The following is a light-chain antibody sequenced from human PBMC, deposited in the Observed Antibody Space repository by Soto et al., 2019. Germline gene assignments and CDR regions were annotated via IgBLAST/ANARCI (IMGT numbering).Light chain of an antibody. V-gene: IGLV2-14*01. CDR3: SSYAGRSTFEV. J-gene: IGLJ3*02. Sequence: QPVLTQPASVSGSPGQSIAISCTGTSSDVGAYNSVSWYQQHPGKVPKLIIYEVTNRPSGVSNRFSGSKSGNTASLTISGLQADDEADYYCSSYAGRSTFEVFGGGTKLTVL. CDR1: SSDVGAYNS. CDR2: EVT.